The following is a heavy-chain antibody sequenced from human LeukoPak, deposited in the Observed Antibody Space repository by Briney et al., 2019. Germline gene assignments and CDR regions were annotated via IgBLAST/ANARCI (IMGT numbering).Heavy chain of an antibody. CDR2: INWNGGST. V-gene: IGHV3-20*04. J-gene: IGHJ4*02. D-gene: IGHD3-16*01. Sequence: PGGSLRLSCAASGFTFDDYGMSWVRQAPGKGLEWVSGINWNGGSTGYADSVKGRFTISRDNSKNTLYLQMNSLRAEDTAVYYCAKGVRWAGGGHFDYWGQGTLVTVSS. CDR3: AKGVRWAGGGHFDY. CDR1: GFTFDDYG.